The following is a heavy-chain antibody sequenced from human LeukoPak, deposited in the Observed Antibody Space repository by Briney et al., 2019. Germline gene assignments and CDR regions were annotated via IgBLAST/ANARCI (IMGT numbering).Heavy chain of an antibody. D-gene: IGHD5-18*01. CDR1: GFTFNSYA. CDR3: ASFAMDRQY. J-gene: IGHJ4*02. CDR2: ISGSGGST. Sequence: GGSLRLSCAASGFTFNSYAMSWVRQAPGKGLEWVSGISGSGGSTYYTDSVKGRFTISRDNAKNSLYLQMNSLRAEDTAVYYCASFAMDRQYWGQGTLVTVSS. V-gene: IGHV3-23*01.